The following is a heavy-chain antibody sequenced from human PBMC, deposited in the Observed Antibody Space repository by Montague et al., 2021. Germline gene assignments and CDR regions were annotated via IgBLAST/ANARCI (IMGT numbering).Heavy chain of an antibody. CDR1: GGSFSGYY. Sequence: SETLSLTCAVYGGSFSGYYWSWIHQPPGRGLGWIGEINHRGTTSYNPSLKSRVTLSEDTSRNQFSLKLNSVTAADTAVYYCAKQDYFVSGTSYKGFDPWGQGILVTVSS. V-gene: IGHV4-34*01. J-gene: IGHJ5*02. CDR2: INHRGTT. D-gene: IGHD3-10*01. CDR3: AKQDYFVSGTSYKGFDP.